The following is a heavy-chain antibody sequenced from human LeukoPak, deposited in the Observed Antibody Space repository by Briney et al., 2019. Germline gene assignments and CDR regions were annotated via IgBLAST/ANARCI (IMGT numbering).Heavy chain of an antibody. CDR3: ARDGITYSSSLDY. CDR1: GFTFSSYS. J-gene: IGHJ4*02. V-gene: IGHV3-48*04. D-gene: IGHD6-13*01. CDR2: ISSSSSTI. Sequence: GGSLRLSCAASGFTFSSYSMNWVRQAPGKGLEWVSYISSSSSTIYYADSVKGRFTISRDNAKNSLYLQVNSLRAEDTAVYYCARDGITYSSSLDYWGQGTLVTVSS.